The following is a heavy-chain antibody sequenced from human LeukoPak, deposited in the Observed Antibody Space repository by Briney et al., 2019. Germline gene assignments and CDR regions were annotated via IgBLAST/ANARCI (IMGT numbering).Heavy chain of an antibody. Sequence: GSSVKVSCKASGGTFSSYAISWVRQAPGQGLEWMGGIIPIFGTANYAQKFQGRVTITADESTSTAYMELSSLRSEDTAVYYCAILAIVVVPAATSPMTTVTTGGFDYWGQGTLVTVSS. CDR3: AILAIVVVPAATSPMTTVTTGGFDY. D-gene: IGHD2-2*01. CDR2: IIPIFGTA. J-gene: IGHJ4*02. V-gene: IGHV1-69*01. CDR1: GGTFSSYA.